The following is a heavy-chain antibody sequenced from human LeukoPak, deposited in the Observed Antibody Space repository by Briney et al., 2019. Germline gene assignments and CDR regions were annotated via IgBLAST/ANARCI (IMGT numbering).Heavy chain of an antibody. CDR3: ARDGEMATINY. CDR2: INPSGGST. V-gene: IGHV1-46*01. J-gene: IGHJ4*02. CDR1: GYTFTGYY. D-gene: IGHD5-12*01. Sequence: ASVKVSCKASGYTFTGYYMHWVRQAPGQGLEWMGIINPSGGSTSYAQKFQGRVTMARDTSTSTVYMELSSLRSEDTAVYYCARDGEMATINYWGQGTLVTVSS.